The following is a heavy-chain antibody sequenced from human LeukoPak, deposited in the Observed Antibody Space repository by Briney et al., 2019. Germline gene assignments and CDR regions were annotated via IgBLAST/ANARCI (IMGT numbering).Heavy chain of an antibody. D-gene: IGHD6-13*01. Sequence: ASVKVSCKSSGYXFINYGFSWVRQAPGQGLEWMGWFSTYNGQTNYAQNLQGRVTMTTDTSTSTGYMELRSLRSDDTAVYYCVRDGGAATGLDFDYWGQGTLVTVSS. CDR2: FSTYNGQT. V-gene: IGHV1-18*01. CDR1: GYXFINYG. J-gene: IGHJ4*02. CDR3: VRDGGAATGLDFDY.